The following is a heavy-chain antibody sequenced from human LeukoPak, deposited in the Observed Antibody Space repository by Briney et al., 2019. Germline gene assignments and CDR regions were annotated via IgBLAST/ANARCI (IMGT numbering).Heavy chain of an antibody. Sequence: GGSLRLSCVVSGFDFSGFSMSWVRQAPGKGLEWVANIKQDGSQKYYVDSVKGRFTISRDNAKNSLYLQMNSLRAEDTAVYYCARVDPSAAADYWGQGTLVTVSS. CDR3: ARVDPSAAADY. V-gene: IGHV3-7*01. D-gene: IGHD2-2*01. CDR1: GFDFSGFS. J-gene: IGHJ4*02. CDR2: IKQDGSQK.